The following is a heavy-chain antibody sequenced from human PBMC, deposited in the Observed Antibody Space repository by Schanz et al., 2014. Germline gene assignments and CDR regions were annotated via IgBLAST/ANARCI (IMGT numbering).Heavy chain of an antibody. Sequence: EEQLVESGGGLVQPGGSLRLSCAASGFTFSTYAMAWVRQAPGKWPEYGTYISSGGTTTYHSDSVKGRFTISRNSAENSLHLQMNILRAEDAAVYYCARGRVLESWGQGTLVTVSS. D-gene: IGHD1-1*01. CDR1: GFTFSTYA. J-gene: IGHJ5*02. CDR3: ARGRVLES. CDR2: ISSGGTTT. V-gene: IGHV3-48*04.